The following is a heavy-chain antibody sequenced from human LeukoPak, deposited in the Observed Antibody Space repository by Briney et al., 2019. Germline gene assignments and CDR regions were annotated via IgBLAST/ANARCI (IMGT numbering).Heavy chain of an antibody. CDR1: GYSISSGYY. CDR3: ARTPRITIFGGDAFDI. CDR2: IYHSGST. V-gene: IGHV4-38-2*01. J-gene: IGHJ3*02. D-gene: IGHD3-3*01. Sequence: PSETLPLTCAVSGYSISSGYYWGWIRQPPGKGLEWIGSIYHSGSTYYNPSLKSRVTISVDTSRNQFSLKLSSVTAADTAVYYCARTPRITIFGGDAFDIWGQGTMVTVSS.